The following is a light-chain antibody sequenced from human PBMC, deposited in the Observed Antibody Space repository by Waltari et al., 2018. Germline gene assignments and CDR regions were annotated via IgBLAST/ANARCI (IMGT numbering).Light chain of an antibody. CDR3: QAWDSSTDVV. CDR1: KLGDQY. Sequence: SYELTQPLAASVSPGQTASITCSGAKLGDQYACWYPQKPGQSPVLVIYQVSKRPSGIPERFSGSNSGNTATLTISGTQAMDEADYYCQAWDSSTDVVFGGGTKLTVL. V-gene: IGLV3-1*01. J-gene: IGLJ2*01. CDR2: QVS.